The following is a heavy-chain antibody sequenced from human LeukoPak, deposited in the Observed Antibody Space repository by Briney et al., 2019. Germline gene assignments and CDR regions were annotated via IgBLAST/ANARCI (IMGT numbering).Heavy chain of an antibody. Sequence: GGSLTLSCAVSGFTFRSYGMHWVRQAPGKGLEWVTFIRYDGSNKYYPDSVKGRFTISRDNSKNTLYLQMNSLRAEDTAVYYCAKDLIAAAGTNLDYWGQGTLVTVSS. J-gene: IGHJ4*02. CDR2: IRYDGSNK. CDR3: AKDLIAAAGTNLDY. D-gene: IGHD6-13*01. V-gene: IGHV3-30*02. CDR1: GFTFRSYG.